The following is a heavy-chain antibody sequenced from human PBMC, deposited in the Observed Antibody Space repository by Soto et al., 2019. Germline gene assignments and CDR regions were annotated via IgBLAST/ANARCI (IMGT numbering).Heavy chain of an antibody. V-gene: IGHV4-59*08. CDR2: IYYSGST. Sequence: PSETLSLTCTVSGGSISSYYWSCIRQPPGKGLEWIGYIYYSGSTNYNPSLKSRVTISVDTSKNQFSLKLSSVTAADTAVYYCARHAYDILTGYEFDYWGQGTLVTVSS. J-gene: IGHJ4*02. D-gene: IGHD3-9*01. CDR3: ARHAYDILTGYEFDY. CDR1: GGSISSYY.